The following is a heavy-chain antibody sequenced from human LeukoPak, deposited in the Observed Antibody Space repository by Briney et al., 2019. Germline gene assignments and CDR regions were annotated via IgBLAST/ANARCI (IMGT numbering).Heavy chain of an antibody. CDR3: ARDRRYYDSSGYYFHWYFDL. CDR2: IYIGVST. D-gene: IGHD3-22*01. V-gene: IGHV3-53*01. Sequence: GGSLRLSCAASGLTVSSNCMSWVRQAPPKGLEWVSVIYIGVSTYYADSVKVRFTISRDNSKNTLYLQMNSLRAEDTALYYCARDRRYYDSSGYYFHWYFDLWGRGTLVTVSS. CDR1: GLTVSSNC. J-gene: IGHJ2*01.